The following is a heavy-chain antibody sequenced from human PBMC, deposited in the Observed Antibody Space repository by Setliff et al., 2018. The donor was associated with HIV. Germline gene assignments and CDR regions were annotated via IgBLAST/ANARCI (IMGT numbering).Heavy chain of an antibody. CDR1: GYTFTSFY. CDR3: ATESSIPYYNFRSGSHDYYYYMDV. V-gene: IGHV1-46*01. Sequence: ASVKVSCKASGYTFTSFYLHWVRQAPGQGLEWMAIIDPSGGSTSYAQKFQGRVTMTSDTSTSTVYMELSSLRSEDTAVYYCATESSIPYYNFRSGSHDYYYYMDVWGEGTTVTVSS. CDR2: IDPSGGST. J-gene: IGHJ6*03. D-gene: IGHD3-3*01.